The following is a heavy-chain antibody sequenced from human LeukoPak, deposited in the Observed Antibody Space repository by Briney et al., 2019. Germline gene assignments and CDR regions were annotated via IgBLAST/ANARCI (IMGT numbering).Heavy chain of an antibody. CDR1: GGSISSYY. J-gene: IGHJ5*02. V-gene: IGHV4-4*07. D-gene: IGHD6-13*01. CDR3: AKGGSSWYNWFDP. Sequence: KPSETLSLTCTVSGGSISSYYWSWIRQSAGKGLEWIGRIYSSGRTNYNPSLKSRVTMSIDTSKNQFSLNLSSVTAADTAMYYCAKGGSSWYNWFDPWGQGTLVTVSS. CDR2: IYSSGRT.